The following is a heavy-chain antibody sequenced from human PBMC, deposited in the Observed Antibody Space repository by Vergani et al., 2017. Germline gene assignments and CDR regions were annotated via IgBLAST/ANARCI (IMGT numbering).Heavy chain of an antibody. V-gene: IGHV1-46*01. CDR2: INPSGGST. D-gene: IGHD2-21*02. CDR3: ARPPRYCGGDCYLDY. J-gene: IGHJ4*02. Sequence: QVQLVQSGAEVKKPGASVKVSCKASGYPFTSYYMHWVRQAPGQGLEWMGIINPSGGSTSYAQKFQGRVTMTRDTSTSTVYMELSSLRSEDTAGYYCARPPRYCGGDCYLDYWGQGTLVTVSS. CDR1: GYPFTSYY.